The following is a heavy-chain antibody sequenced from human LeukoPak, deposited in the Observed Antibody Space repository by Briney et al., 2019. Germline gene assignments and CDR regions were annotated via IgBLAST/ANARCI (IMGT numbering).Heavy chain of an antibody. CDR2: ISGSGGST. J-gene: IGHJ5*02. D-gene: IGHD3-10*01. V-gene: IGHV3-23*01. CDR1: GFTFSKAW. CDR3: AKEDYYGSVNWFDP. Sequence: GGSLRLSCAASGFTFSKAWMSWVRQAPGKGLEWVSAISGSGGSTYYADSVKGRFTISRDNSKNTLYLQMNSLRAEDTAVYYCAKEDYYGSVNWFDPWGQGTLVTVSS.